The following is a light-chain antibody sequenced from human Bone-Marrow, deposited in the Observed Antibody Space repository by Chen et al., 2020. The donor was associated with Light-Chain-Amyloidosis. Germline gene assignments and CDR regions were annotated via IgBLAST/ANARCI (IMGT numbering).Light chain of an antibody. J-gene: IGLJ3*02. CDR1: SGDVGGYHS. Sequence: QSALTQPPSASGSPGQSVTISCTGTSGDVGGYHSVSWYQQYPGKAPKLILYEVTKRPSGVPDRFSGSKSGNPASLTVSGLQADDEADYYCCSSAGSNTWVFGGGTKVTVL. CDR2: EVT. V-gene: IGLV2-8*01. CDR3: CSSAGSNTWV.